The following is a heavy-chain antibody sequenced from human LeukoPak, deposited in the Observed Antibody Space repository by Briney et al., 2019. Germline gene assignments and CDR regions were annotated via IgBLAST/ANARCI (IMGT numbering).Heavy chain of an antibody. CDR3: ARSERRFGEYNY. J-gene: IGHJ4*02. V-gene: IGHV3-20*04. Sequence: PGGSLRLSCAASGFTFDDYGMSCVRQASGRGVEWGSGINWNGGSTGYTDSVKGRFTISRDNAKNSLYLQMNSLRAEDTAVYYCARSERRFGEYNYWGQGTLVTVSS. CDR2: INWNGGST. D-gene: IGHD3-10*01. CDR1: GFTFDDYG.